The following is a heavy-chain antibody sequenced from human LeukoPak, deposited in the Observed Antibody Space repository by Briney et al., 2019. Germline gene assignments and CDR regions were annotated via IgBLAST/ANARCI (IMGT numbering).Heavy chain of an antibody. Sequence: PGRSLRLPCVVSGFTFSTYAMHWVRQAPGKGLEWVALISYDGSDKYYADSVKGRFTISRDNSNNTLYLQMNSLRAEDTAMYYCAKDIRNDRFGGPGKYWGQGTLVTVSS. CDR3: AKDIRNDRFGGPGKY. J-gene: IGHJ4*02. CDR1: GFTFSTYA. CDR2: ISYDGSDK. D-gene: IGHD3-10*01. V-gene: IGHV3-30*18.